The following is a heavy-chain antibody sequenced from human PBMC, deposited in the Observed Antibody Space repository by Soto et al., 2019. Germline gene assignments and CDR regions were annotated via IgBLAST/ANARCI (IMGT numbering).Heavy chain of an antibody. CDR3: LWSSGYYLIYAY. Sequence: QVQLVQSGAEEKKPGASVKVSCKASGYTFTSYAMHWVRQAPGQRLEWMGWINAGNGNTKYSQEFQGRVTIIRYTCARTDYMELSRLRSEDTAVYFCLWSSGYYLIYAYCGQGTLVTVSS. D-gene: IGHD3-22*01. CDR2: INAGNGNT. J-gene: IGHJ4*02. CDR1: GYTFTSYA. V-gene: IGHV1-3*05.